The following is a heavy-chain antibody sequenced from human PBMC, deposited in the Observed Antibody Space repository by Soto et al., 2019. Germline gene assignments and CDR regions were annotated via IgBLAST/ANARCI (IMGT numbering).Heavy chain of an antibody. J-gene: IGHJ6*02. Sequence: QVQLQQWGAGLLKPSETLSLTCAVYGGSFSGYYWSWIRQPPGKGLEWIGEINHSGSTNYNPSLKSRVTISVDTSKNQFSLKLSSVTAADTAVYYCARDPRYCTNGVCSNYYYYYGMDVWGQGTTVTVFS. D-gene: IGHD2-8*01. CDR1: GGSFSGYY. V-gene: IGHV4-34*01. CDR3: ARDPRYCTNGVCSNYYYYYGMDV. CDR2: INHSGST.